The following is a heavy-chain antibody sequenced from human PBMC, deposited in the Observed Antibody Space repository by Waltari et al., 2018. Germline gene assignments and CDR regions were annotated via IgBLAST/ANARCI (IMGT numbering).Heavy chain of an antibody. Sequence: QVQLVQSGAEVKKPGSSVKVSCKASGGTFSSYAISWVRQAPGQGLEWMGGIIPNLGTANYAQKFQGRVTITADESTSTAYMELSSLRSEDTAVYYCARVGGSVIFSSHWYFDLWGRGTLVTVSS. V-gene: IGHV1-69*13. D-gene: IGHD3-10*01. CDR3: ARVGGSVIFSSHWYFDL. CDR1: GGTFSSYA. CDR2: IIPNLGTA. J-gene: IGHJ2*01.